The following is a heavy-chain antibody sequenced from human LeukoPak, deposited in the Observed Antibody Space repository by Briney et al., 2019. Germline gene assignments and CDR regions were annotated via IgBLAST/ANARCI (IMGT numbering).Heavy chain of an antibody. CDR2: INHSGRT. CDR3: ARRNEYGSGSPVGH. Sequence: GSLRLSCAASGFTFSSYSMNWVRQAPGKGLEWIGEINHSGRTNYNPSLKSRVTISVDTSKNQLSLNLRSVTAADTAVYYCARRNEYGSGSPVGHWGQGTLVTVSS. J-gene: IGHJ5*02. CDR1: GFTFSSYS. D-gene: IGHD3-10*01. V-gene: IGHV4-34*01.